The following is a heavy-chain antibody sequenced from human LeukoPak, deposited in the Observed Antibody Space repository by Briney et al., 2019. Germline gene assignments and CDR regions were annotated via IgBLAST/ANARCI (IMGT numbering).Heavy chain of an antibody. V-gene: IGHV3-11*04. CDR2: ISSSGSTI. CDR3: ARLGQGYYYYYYYMDV. Sequence: GGSLRLSCAASGFTFSDYCMSWIRQAPGKGLEWVSYISSSGSTIYYADSVKGRFTISRDNAKNSLYLQMNSLRAEDTAVYYCARLGQGYYYYYYYMDVWGKGTTVTVSS. J-gene: IGHJ6*03. D-gene: IGHD1-26*01. CDR1: GFTFSDYC.